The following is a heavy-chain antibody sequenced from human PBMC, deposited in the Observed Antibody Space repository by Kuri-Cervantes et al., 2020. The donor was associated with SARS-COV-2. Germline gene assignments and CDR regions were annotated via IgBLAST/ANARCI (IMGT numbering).Heavy chain of an antibody. CDR1: GFTVSSNY. V-gene: IGHV3-53*01. CDR2: IYSGGST. J-gene: IGHJ4*02. CDR3: AIAAAEFFDY. Sequence: GSLRLSCAASGFTVSSNYMSWVRQAPGKGLEWVSVIYSGGSTYYADSVKGRFTISRDNSKNTLHLQMNSLRAEDTAVYYCAIAAAEFFDYWGQGALVTVSS. D-gene: IGHD6-13*01.